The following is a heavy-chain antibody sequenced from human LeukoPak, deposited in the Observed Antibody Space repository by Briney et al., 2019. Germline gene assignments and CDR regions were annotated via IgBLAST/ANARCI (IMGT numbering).Heavy chain of an antibody. Sequence: GGSLRLSCAASGFTFCSYSMNWVRQAPGKGLEWVSYISSSSTIYYADSVKGRFTISRDNAKNSLYLQMNSLRAEDTAVYYCARDSKYYDFWSGSTGYYFDYWGQGTLVTVSS. D-gene: IGHD3-3*01. V-gene: IGHV3-48*04. J-gene: IGHJ4*02. CDR3: ARDSKYYDFWSGSTGYYFDY. CDR2: ISSSSTI. CDR1: GFTFCSYS.